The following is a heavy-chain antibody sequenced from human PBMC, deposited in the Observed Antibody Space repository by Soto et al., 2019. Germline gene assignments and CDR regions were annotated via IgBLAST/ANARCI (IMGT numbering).Heavy chain of an antibody. CDR3: FDAFDVMDI. J-gene: IGHJ6*02. Sequence: QVQLVESGGGVVQSGRSLRLSCEASGSTFSTYGTHWVRQTPGKGLEWLAGISFDGSNEYYAESVKGRFTISRDYSKNTLFLQMNRLRMGDTAVYYCFDAFDVMDIWGQGTTVIVSS. CDR1: GSTFSTYG. D-gene: IGHD3-9*01. CDR2: ISFDGSNE. V-gene: IGHV3-30*03.